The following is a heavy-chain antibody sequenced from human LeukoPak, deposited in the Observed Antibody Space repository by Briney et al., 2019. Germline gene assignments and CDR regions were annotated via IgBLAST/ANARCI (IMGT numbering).Heavy chain of an antibody. Sequence: PGGSLRLSCAASGFTFSSYWMHWVRQAPGKGLVWVSRINSDGSSTSYADSVKGRFTISRDNAKNTLYLQMNSLRAEDTAVYYCARARYGDYGDGCFDYWGQGTLVTVSS. D-gene: IGHD4-17*01. CDR3: ARARYGDYGDGCFDY. CDR2: INSDGSST. J-gene: IGHJ4*02. V-gene: IGHV3-74*01. CDR1: GFTFSSYW.